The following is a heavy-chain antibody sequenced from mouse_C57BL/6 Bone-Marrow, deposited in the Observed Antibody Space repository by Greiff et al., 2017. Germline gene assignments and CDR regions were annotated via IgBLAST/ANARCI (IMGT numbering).Heavy chain of an antibody. Sequence: QVQLQQPGAELVMPGASVKLSCKASGYTFTSYWMHWVKQRPGQGLEWIGEIDPSDSYTNYNQKFQGKSTLTVDKSSSTAYMQLSSLTSEDSSVYYCASGLYGSRGYWGQGTTLTVSS. CDR2: IDPSDSYT. D-gene: IGHD1-1*01. J-gene: IGHJ2*01. V-gene: IGHV1-69*01. CDR3: ASGLYGSRGY. CDR1: GYTFTSYW.